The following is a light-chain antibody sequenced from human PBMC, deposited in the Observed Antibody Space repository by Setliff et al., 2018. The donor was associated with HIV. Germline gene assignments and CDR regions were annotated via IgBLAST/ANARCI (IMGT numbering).Light chain of an antibody. CDR3: QVWDSSSDHHV. CDR1: NIGSKS. J-gene: IGLJ1*01. Sequence: SYALTQPPSVSVAPGKTARTTCGGDNIGSKSVHWYQQKPGQAPVLVIYYDSDRPSGIPERFSGSNSGNTATLTISRVEAGDEADYYCQVWDSSSDHHVFGTGTKVTVL. V-gene: IGLV3-21*04. CDR2: YDS.